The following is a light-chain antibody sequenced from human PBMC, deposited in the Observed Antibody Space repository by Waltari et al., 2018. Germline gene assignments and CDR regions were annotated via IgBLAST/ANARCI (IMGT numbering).Light chain of an antibody. J-gene: IGKJ1*01. CDR2: GAS. V-gene: IGKV3-20*01. CDR3: QHYVRLPVT. Sequence: EIVLTQSPGTLSFSPGERASLSCRTSQSVGRTLAWYQQKPGQAPRLLIYGASIRATGIPDRFSGSGSGTDFSLTISRLEPEDFAVYYCQHYVRLPVTFGQGTKVEIK. CDR1: QSVGRT.